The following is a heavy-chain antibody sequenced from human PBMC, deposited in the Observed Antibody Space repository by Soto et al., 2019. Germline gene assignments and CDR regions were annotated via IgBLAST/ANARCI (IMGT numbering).Heavy chain of an antibody. J-gene: IGHJ5*02. CDR2: ITGDSSYT. CDR1: GFSFSKYK. V-gene: IGHV3-21*01. Sequence: EVQLVESGGGLVKPGGSLRLSCAASGFSFSKYKMNWVRQAPGKGLEWVSSITGDSSYTYYADSVKGRFTISRDNAHNSLYLEMNSLGAEDTAMYYCSSNIIYDILTERFDTWGRGPLVTVSS. D-gene: IGHD3-9*01. CDR3: SSNIIYDILTERFDT.